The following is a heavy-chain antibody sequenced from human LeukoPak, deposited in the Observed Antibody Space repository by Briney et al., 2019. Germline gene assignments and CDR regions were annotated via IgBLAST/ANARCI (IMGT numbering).Heavy chain of an antibody. D-gene: IGHD6-25*01. Sequence: PGGSLRLSCAASGFTFSSYAMSWVRQAPGKGLEWVSGISGSGGYTYSADSVKGRFTISRDNSKNTLYLQMDSLRAEDTAVYYLGGGGGGHIIAAGLDYWGQGTLVTVSS. CDR3: GGGGGGHIIAAGLDY. CDR2: ISGSGGYT. CDR1: GFTFSSYA. V-gene: IGHV3-23*01. J-gene: IGHJ4*02.